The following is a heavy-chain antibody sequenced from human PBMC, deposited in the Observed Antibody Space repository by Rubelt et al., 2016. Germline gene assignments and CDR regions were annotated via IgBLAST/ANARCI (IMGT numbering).Heavy chain of an antibody. CDR2: ISDGDSST. CDR1: GFTFSSYA. Sequence: LDSGGGWVQPGRSLRLSCEASGFTFSSYAISWVRQAPRKGPEWISSISDGDSSTKYADSVKGRFTISRDDSKNTVYLQMHSLRVEDTAVYYCVPPPEVAYGDTWGQGTLVTVS. D-gene: IGHD1-14*01. CDR3: VPPPEVAYGDT. J-gene: IGHJ4*02. V-gene: IGHV3-23*01.